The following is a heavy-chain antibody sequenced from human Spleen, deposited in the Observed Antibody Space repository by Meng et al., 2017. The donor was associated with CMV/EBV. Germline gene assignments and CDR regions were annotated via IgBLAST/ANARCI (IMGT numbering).Heavy chain of an antibody. CDR1: GFTFSNYG. J-gene: IGHJ4*02. CDR2: IRYDGSDK. Sequence: GGSLRLSCAASGFTFSNYGMHWVRQAPGKGLEWLAFIRYDGSDKYYADSVKGRFTISRDNSKNTLYLQMNSLRAEDTAVYYCAKDHRYYFGYWGQGTLVTVSS. CDR3: AKDHRYYFGY. V-gene: IGHV3-30*02.